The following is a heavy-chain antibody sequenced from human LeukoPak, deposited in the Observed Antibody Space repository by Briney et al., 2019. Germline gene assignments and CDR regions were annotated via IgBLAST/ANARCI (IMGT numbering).Heavy chain of an antibody. CDR2: IIPILGIA. J-gene: IGHJ4*02. D-gene: IGHD4-17*01. V-gene: IGHV1-69*04. CDR1: GGTFSSYA. Sequence: SVKVSCKASGGTFSSYAISWVRQAPGQGLEWMGRIIPILGIANYAQKFQGRVTITAGKSTSTAYMELSSLRSEDTAVYYCASAPFGVTTNLRWGQGTLVTVSS. CDR3: ASAPFGVTTNLR.